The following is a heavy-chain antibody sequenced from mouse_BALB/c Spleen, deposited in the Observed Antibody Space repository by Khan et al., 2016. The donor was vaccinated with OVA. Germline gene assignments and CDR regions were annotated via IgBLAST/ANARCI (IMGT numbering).Heavy chain of an antibody. Sequence: QVQLQQPGAELVKPGASVKLSCKTSGYTFTSYYMYWVKQRPGQGLEWIGGVNPNNGVPDSNEKFKNKATLTVDKSSSTAYMQLSSLTSEDSAVYYCTRSGWAAFAYWGQGTLVTVSA. D-gene: IGHD1-1*02. CDR1: GYTFTSYY. CDR3: TRSGWAAFAY. V-gene: IGHV1S81*02. CDR2: VNPNNGVP. J-gene: IGHJ3*01.